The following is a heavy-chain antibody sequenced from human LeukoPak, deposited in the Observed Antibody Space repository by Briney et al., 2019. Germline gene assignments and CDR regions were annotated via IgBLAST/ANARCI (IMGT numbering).Heavy chain of an antibody. V-gene: IGHV3-9*01. D-gene: IGHD3-3*01. J-gene: IGHJ4*02. CDR3: ARPRQQIFGVVITIAPFDY. CDR1: GFTFDDYA. Sequence: GGSLRLSCAASGFTFDDYAMHWVRQAPGKGLEWVSGISRNSGSIGYADSVKGRFTISRDNAKNSLYLQMNSLRAEDTALYYCARPRQQIFGVVITIAPFDYWGQGTLVTVSS. CDR2: ISRNSGSI.